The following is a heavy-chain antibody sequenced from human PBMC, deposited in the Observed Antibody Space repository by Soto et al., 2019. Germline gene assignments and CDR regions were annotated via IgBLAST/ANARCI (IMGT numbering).Heavy chain of an antibody. J-gene: IGHJ4*02. D-gene: IGHD4-17*01. CDR1: GSSISPYY. CDR3: VRVGGYYSDYPNFDY. Sequence: SETLSLTCIVSGSSISPYYWSWLRQPPGKGLEWIGKIYYSGITNYNPSRKSRVTISVDTSKNQFSLKLTSVTAADTAVYYCVRVGGYYSDYPNFDYWGQGALVTVSS. CDR2: IYYSGIT. V-gene: IGHV4-59*01.